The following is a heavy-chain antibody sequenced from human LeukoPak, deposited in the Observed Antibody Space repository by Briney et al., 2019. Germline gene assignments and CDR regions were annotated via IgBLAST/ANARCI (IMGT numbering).Heavy chain of an antibody. D-gene: IGHD3-16*01. CDR1: GFTVSSNY. Sequence: PGGSLRLSCAASGFTVSSNYMSWVRQAPGKGLEWVSVIYSGGSTYYADSVKGRFTISRDNSKNTLYLQMNCLRAEDTAVYYCERGRLGPFDYWGQGTLVTVSS. CDR2: IYSGGST. V-gene: IGHV3-53*01. J-gene: IGHJ4*02. CDR3: ERGRLGPFDY.